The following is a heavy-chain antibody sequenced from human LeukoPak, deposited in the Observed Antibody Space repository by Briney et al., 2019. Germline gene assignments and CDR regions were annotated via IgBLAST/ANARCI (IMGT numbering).Heavy chain of an antibody. J-gene: IGHJ4*02. V-gene: IGHV4-59*01. Sequence: SETLSLTCTVSGGSISSYYWSWLRQPPRKGLEWIGYIYYSGNTNDNPSLTSRVTISVDTSKNQFSLTLSSVTAADTAVYYCARVSSGYYSFFDYWGQGTLVTVSS. D-gene: IGHD3-22*01. CDR1: GGSISSYY. CDR3: ARVSSGYYSFFDY. CDR2: IYYSGNT.